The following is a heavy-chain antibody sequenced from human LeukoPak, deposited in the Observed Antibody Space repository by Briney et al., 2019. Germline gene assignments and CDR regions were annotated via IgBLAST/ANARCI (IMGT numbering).Heavy chain of an antibody. J-gene: IGHJ4*02. CDR2: IYSGGSR. Sequence: PGGSLRLSCAASGFTVSSNYMSWVRQAPGKGLEWVSVIYSGGSRYYADSVKGRFTISRDNSKNTLYLQMNSLRAEDTAVYYCARGTLYDYVWGSYRSKDTFDYWGQGTLVTVSS. V-gene: IGHV3-66*02. D-gene: IGHD3-16*02. CDR1: GFTVSSNY. CDR3: ARGTLYDYVWGSYRSKDTFDY.